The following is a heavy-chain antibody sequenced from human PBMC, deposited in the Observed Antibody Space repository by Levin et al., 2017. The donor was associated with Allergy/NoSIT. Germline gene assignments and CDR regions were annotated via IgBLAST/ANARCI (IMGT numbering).Heavy chain of an antibody. CDR3: ARRVPYSSTWAYLDY. D-gene: IGHD2-2*01. CDR1: GFTFSTYG. J-gene: IGHJ4*02. V-gene: IGHV3-23*01. Sequence: PGGSLRLSCAASGFTFSTYGMNWVRQAPGKGLEWVSSIGYSGDDTYYAESVKGRFTISRDNSKNTLYLQMNSLRAEDTAVYYCARRVPYSSTWAYLDYWGQGTLVIVSP. CDR2: IGYSGDDT.